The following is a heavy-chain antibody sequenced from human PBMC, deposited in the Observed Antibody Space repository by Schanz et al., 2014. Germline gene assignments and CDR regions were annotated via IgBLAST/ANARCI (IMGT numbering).Heavy chain of an antibody. CDR2: IATSSSTR. D-gene: IGHD3-10*01. Sequence: EVQLVESGGGLVQPGGSLRLSCAASGFTFSSYAMSWVRQAPGKGLEWVSYIATSSSTRHYADAVKGRVTISRDNAKNSVSLQMRRRRVEDTAVYYCASGVHVSSLQKGLQFWGRGTLVIVSS. CDR1: GFTFSSYA. CDR3: ASGVHVSSLQKGLQF. V-gene: IGHV3-48*01. J-gene: IGHJ1*01.